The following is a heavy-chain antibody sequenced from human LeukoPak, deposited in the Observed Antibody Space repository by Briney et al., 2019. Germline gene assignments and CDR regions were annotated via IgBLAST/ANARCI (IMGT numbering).Heavy chain of an antibody. CDR1: GGSISSASYY. Sequence: SETLSLTCSVSGGSISSASYYSSWIRQHPGKGLEWIGYIYYSGSTDYNPSLKGRVMISPDTSKNQFSLRLSSVTAADTAVYYCARDVSGWRFDYWGQGTLVTVSS. CDR2: IYYSGST. J-gene: IGHJ4*02. V-gene: IGHV4-31*03. D-gene: IGHD6-19*01. CDR3: ARDVSGWRFDY.